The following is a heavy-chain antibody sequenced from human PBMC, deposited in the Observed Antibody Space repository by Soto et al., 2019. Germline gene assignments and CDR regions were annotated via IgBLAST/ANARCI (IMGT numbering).Heavy chain of an antibody. J-gene: IGHJ4*03. Sequence: GGSLRLSCAASGFTFSSYAMSWVRQAPGKGLEWVSAISGSGGSAYYADSVKGRFTISRDNSKNTLYLQMNSLRAEDTAVYYCAKRGVGATRGADYWGQGSTVTVSS. CDR3: AKRGVGATRGADY. CDR1: GFTFSSYA. D-gene: IGHD1-26*01. CDR2: ISGSGGSA. V-gene: IGHV3-23*01.